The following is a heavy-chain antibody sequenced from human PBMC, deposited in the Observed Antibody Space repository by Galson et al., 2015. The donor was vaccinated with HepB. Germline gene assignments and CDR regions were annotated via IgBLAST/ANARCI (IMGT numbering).Heavy chain of an antibody. J-gene: IGHJ4*02. Sequence: SLRLSCAASGFTFSSYAMSWVRQAPGKGLEWVSAISGSGGSTYYADSVKGRFTISRDNSKNTLYLQMNSLRAEDTAVYYCAKGVYGDYPHPTELDYWGQGTLVTVSS. CDR3: AKGVYGDYPHPTELDY. CDR2: ISGSGGST. V-gene: IGHV3-23*01. D-gene: IGHD4-17*01. CDR1: GFTFSSYA.